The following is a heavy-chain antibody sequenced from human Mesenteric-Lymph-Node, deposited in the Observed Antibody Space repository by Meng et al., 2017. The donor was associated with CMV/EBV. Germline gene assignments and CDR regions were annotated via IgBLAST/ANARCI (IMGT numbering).Heavy chain of an antibody. D-gene: IGHD3-22*01. J-gene: IGHJ4*02. CDR1: CGSISSSSYY. CDR2: IYYSGST. CDR3: ARDGDYYDSSGYNPFDY. V-gene: IGHV4-39*07. Sequence: QLQLQESGPGLVKPSETLSLTCTVSCGSISSSSYYWGWIRQPPGKGLEWIGSIYYSGSTYYNPSLKSRVTISVDTSKNQFSLKLGSVTAADTAVYYCARDGDYYDSSGYNPFDYWGQGTLVTVSS.